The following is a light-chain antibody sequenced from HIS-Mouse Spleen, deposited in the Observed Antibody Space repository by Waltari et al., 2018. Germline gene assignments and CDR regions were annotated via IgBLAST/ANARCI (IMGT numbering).Light chain of an antibody. J-gene: IGLJ2*01. V-gene: IGLV3-25*03. CDR2: KDS. CDR3: QSADSSGTYVV. Sequence: SYELTQPPSVSVSPGQTARITCSGDALPKPSAYWYQQKPGQGPVLVIYKDSERPSGIPERFSGSSSGTTVTLTISGVQAEDEADYYCQSADSSGTYVVFGGGTKLTVL. CDR1: ALPKPS.